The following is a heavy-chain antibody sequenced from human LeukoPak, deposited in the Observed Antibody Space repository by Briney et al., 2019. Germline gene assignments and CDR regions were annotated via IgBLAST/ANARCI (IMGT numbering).Heavy chain of an antibody. V-gene: IGHV3-7*01. CDR2: IKQDGSEK. J-gene: IGHJ4*02. D-gene: IGHD6-19*01. CDR3: ARLGIAVAGIPLIDY. Sequence: GGSLRLSCAASGFTFSSYGMHWVRQAPGKGLEWVANIKQDGSEKYYVDSVKGRFTISRDNAKNSLYLQMNSLRAEETAVYYCARLGIAVAGIPLIDYWGQGTLVTVSS. CDR1: GFTFSSYG.